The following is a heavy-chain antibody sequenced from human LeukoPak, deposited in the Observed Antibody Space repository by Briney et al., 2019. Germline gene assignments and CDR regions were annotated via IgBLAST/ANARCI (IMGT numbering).Heavy chain of an antibody. D-gene: IGHD2-15*01. CDR3: ARDLCSGGSSYGVDY. CDR1: GFTFSSYS. J-gene: IGHJ4*02. CDR2: ISSSSGYI. V-gene: IGHV3-21*05. Sequence: PGGSLRPSGAASGFTFSSYSMNWVRQAPGKGLEWVSYISSSSGYIYYGDSVKGRFTISRDNAKNSLYLQMNSLRAEDTAVYYCARDLCSGGSSYGVDYWGQGTLVTVSS.